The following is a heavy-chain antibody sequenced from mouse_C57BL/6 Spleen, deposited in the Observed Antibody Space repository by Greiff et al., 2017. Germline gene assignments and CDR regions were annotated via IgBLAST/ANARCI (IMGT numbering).Heavy chain of an antibody. V-gene: IGHV1-37*01. CDR1: GYSFTGYF. CDR2: INPYNGDT. Sequence: EVQLQESGPELVKPGASVKISCKASGYSFTGYFMNWVKQSYGKSLEWIGRINPYNGDTLYNQKFKGKATLTVDKSSSTAHVELLSLTSEDFAVYDCARGYGSSYGYFDYWGQGTTLTVSS. D-gene: IGHD1-1*01. CDR3: ARGYGSSYGYFDY. J-gene: IGHJ2*01.